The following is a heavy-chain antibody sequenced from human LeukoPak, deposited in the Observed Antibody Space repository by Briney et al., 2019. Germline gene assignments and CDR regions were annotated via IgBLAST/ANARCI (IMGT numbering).Heavy chain of an antibody. Sequence: PGGSLRLSCAASGFTFSSYWMHWVRQAPGKGLVWVSRIKSDGSNTNYADSVKGRFTISRDNAKNTLHLQMNSLRAEDTAVYYCARGETRGATPGFDPWGQGTLVTVSS. CDR2: IKSDGSNT. CDR3: ARGETRGATPGFDP. J-gene: IGHJ5*02. CDR1: GFTFSSYW. V-gene: IGHV3-74*01. D-gene: IGHD1-26*01.